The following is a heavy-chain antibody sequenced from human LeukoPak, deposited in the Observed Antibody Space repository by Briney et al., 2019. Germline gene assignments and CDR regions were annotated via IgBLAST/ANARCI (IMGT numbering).Heavy chain of an antibody. D-gene: IGHD4-17*01. CDR3: AKGSETYGDYVFGY. CDR2: ISGTGGTI. Sequence: PGGSLRLSCAASGFTFSSYAMSWVRQAPGKGLEWVSVISGTGGTIYYADSVKGRFTISRDNSKNTLYLQMNSLRAEDTAVYYCAKGSETYGDYVFGYWGQGTLVTVSS. J-gene: IGHJ4*02. CDR1: GFTFSSYA. V-gene: IGHV3-23*01.